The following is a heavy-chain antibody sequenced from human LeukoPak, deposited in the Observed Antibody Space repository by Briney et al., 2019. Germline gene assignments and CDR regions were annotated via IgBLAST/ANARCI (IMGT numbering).Heavy chain of an antibody. Sequence: GASVKVSCKASVYTFTNYDMNWVRQATGQGLEWMGWMNPTSGNTAYAQKFQGRVTITTNASISTAYMELSSLRSEDTGVYYCARGRAMWYXXSGGHYTTSSEYNWFDPWGQGTLVTVSS. CDR1: VYTFTNYD. D-gene: IGHD3-22*01. CDR3: ARGRAMWYXXSGGHYTTSSEYNWFDP. J-gene: IGHJ5*02. CDR2: MNPTSGNT. V-gene: IGHV1-8*03.